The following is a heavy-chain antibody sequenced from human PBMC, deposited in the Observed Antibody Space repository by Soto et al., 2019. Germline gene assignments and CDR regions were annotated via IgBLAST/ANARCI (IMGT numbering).Heavy chain of an antibody. J-gene: IGHJ3*02. CDR3: ARVGKTSSNDAFDI. D-gene: IGHD6-13*01. CDR1: GVSFTSYY. CDR2: IYSSGSA. Sequence: SGTLSLTCAASGVSFTSYYWSSIRQPPGKGLEWIGYIYSSGSANYNPSLKSRVALSIDTSKNQISPPLNSVTAAETAVYFCARVGKTSSNDAFDIWGQGTMVTVSS. V-gene: IGHV4-59*01.